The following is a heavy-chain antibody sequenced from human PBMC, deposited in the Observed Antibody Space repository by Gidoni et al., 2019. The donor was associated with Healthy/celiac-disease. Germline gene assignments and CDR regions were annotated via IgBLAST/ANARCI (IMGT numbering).Heavy chain of an antibody. CDR2: ISSSSSYI. Sequence: EVQLVESGGGLVKPGGSLRLSCAASGFTFSSYSMNWVRQAPGKGLEWVSSISSSSSYIYYADSVKGRFTTSRDNAKNSLYLQMNSLRAEDTAVYYCASGKKQLVLSGYYYYGMDVWGQGTTVTVSS. CDR3: ASGKKQLVLSGYYYYGMDV. V-gene: IGHV3-21*01. J-gene: IGHJ6*02. D-gene: IGHD6-6*01. CDR1: GFTFSSYS.